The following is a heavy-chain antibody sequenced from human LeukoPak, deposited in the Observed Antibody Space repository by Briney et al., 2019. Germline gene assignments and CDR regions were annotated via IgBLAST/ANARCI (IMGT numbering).Heavy chain of an antibody. CDR2: IWYDGSNK. CDR1: GFTFSSYG. V-gene: IGHV3-33*01. CDR3: ARKAAAGPPAPVDAFDI. Sequence: GRSLRLSSAASGFTFSSYGMHWVRQAPGKGLEWVAVIWYDGSNKYYADSVKGRFTISRDNSKNTLYLQMNSLRAEDTAVYYCARKAAAGPPAPVDAFDIWGQGTMVTVSS. D-gene: IGHD6-13*01. J-gene: IGHJ3*02.